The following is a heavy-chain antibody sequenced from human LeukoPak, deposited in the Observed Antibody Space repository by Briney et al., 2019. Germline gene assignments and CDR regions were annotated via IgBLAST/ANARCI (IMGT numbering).Heavy chain of an antibody. CDR3: AKDLYGDYNFDC. J-gene: IGHJ4*02. Sequence: SGGSLRLSCAASGFTFTNYAMTWVRQAPGKGLEWISTISGSDDSTYYADSVKGRFTISRDNSKNTLYLQMNSLRAEDTAVYYCAKDLYGDYNFDCRGQGTLVTASS. D-gene: IGHD4-17*01. V-gene: IGHV3-23*01. CDR2: ISGSDDST. CDR1: GFTFTNYA.